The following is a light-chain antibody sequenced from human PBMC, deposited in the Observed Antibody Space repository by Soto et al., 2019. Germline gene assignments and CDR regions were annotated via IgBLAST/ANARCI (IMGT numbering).Light chain of an antibody. CDR3: QQYNNWPPIT. V-gene: IGKV3-11*01. J-gene: IGKJ1*01. CDR2: DAS. CDR1: QSVSSY. Sequence: EIVLTQSPATLSLSPGERATLSCRASQSVSSYLLWYQQKPGQAPRLLIYDASNRASGTPARFSGSGSETDFTLTISSLEPEDFAVYYCQQYNNWPPITFGQGTKVDIK.